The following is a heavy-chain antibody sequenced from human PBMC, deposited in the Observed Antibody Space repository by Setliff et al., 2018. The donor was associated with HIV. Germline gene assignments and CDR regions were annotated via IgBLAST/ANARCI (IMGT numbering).Heavy chain of an antibody. D-gene: IGHD6-13*01. CDR1: GFTSSTYE. V-gene: IGHV3-48*03. Sequence: HPGGSLRLSCVVSGFTSSTYEVNWVRQAPGKGLEWVSCISSSGTTISYADSVKGRFTISRDNAKNSLYLQMNSLRAEDTALYYCARAPIAPAGMHYYYYYMDVWGKGTTVTVSS. CDR3: ARAPIAPAGMHYYYYYMDV. J-gene: IGHJ6*03. CDR2: ISSSGTTI.